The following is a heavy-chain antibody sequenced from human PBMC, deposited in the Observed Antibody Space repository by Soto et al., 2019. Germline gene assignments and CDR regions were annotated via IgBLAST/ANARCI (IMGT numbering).Heavy chain of an antibody. V-gene: IGHV1-8*01. CDR1: GYTFTSSD. CDR2: MNPNTGNS. Sequence: QVQLVQSGAEVKKPGASVKVSCKASGYTFTSSDINWVRQAPGQGLEWMGWMNPNTGNSGFAQKFQGRVTMTRDTSISTAYMELPSRRSEDQAVYYCAREGDCTAYDSDSYSFYSMDVWGQGTTVILSS. CDR3: AREGDCTAYDSDSYSFYSMDV. J-gene: IGHJ6*02. D-gene: IGHD2-21*02.